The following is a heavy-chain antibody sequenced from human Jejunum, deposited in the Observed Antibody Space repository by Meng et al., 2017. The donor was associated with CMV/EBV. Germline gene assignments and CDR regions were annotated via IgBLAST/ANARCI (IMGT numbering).Heavy chain of an antibody. CDR3: ARGASGGYRFDY. J-gene: IGHJ4*02. V-gene: IGHV4-59*01. D-gene: IGHD5-12*01. Sequence: QVTLKESGPGLVKPSETLSLPCPVSGGPISSYYWSWIRPPPGQNKEWIGHILYHGSTTYNPSLKSRVTISVDMSKNQFSLNLGSVNAADTAVYYCARGASGGYRFDYWGQGTLVTVSS. CDR1: GGPISSYY. CDR2: ILYHGST.